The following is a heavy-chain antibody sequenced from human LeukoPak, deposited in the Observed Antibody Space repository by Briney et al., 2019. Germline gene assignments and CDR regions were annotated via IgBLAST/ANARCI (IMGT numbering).Heavy chain of an antibody. CDR1: GFTFTSHD. CDR3: ARDTRGSAAVDDAFDL. CDR2: MNPNSGDT. V-gene: IGHV1-8*01. D-gene: IGHD3-10*01. J-gene: IGHJ3*01. Sequence: ASVKVSCKASGFTFTSHDFNWVRQASGQGLEWLGWMNPNSGDTGYSLKFQGRVAMTRDTSLSTAYMELSSLTSEDTAVYYCARDTRGSAAVDDAFDLWGQGTVVTVSS.